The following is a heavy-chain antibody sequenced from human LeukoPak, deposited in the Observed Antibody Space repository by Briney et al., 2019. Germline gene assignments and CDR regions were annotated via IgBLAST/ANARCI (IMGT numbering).Heavy chain of an antibody. CDR3: ASYYSSTHDY. V-gene: IGHV3-48*02. J-gene: IGHJ4*02. CDR2: ISSSSSTI. Sequence: PGGSLRLSCAASGFTFSSCSMHWVRQAPGKGLEWVSYISSSSSTIYYADSVKGRFTISRDNAKNSLYLQMNSLRDEDTAVYYCASYYSSTHDYWGQGTLVTVSS. D-gene: IGHD6-13*01. CDR1: GFTFSSCS.